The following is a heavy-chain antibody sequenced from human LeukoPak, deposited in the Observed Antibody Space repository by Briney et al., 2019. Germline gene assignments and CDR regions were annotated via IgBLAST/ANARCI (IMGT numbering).Heavy chain of an antibody. Sequence: GALRLSCAASGFTVSSNYMSWVRQAPGKGLEWVSVIYSHDSTYYADSVKGRFTISRDNSKNTLYLQMNSLRAEDTAVYYCARSDPYCGGDCHDYWGQGTLVTVSS. V-gene: IGHV3-66*01. CDR2: IYSHDST. D-gene: IGHD2-21*02. J-gene: IGHJ4*02. CDR1: GFTVSSNY. CDR3: ARSDPYCGGDCHDY.